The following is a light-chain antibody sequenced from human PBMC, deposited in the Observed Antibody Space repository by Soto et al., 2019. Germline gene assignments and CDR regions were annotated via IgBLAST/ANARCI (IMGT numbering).Light chain of an antibody. CDR1: HSASSS. CDR2: GAS. J-gene: IGKJ1*01. V-gene: IGKV3-20*01. Sequence: EIVMTQSPATLSVSPGERATLSCRASHSASSSLAWYQQKPGQAPRLLIYGASSRATGLPDRFSGGGSGTDFTLTISRLEPEDLAVYYCHQYGSPPPWTFGQGTKVDIK. CDR3: HQYGSPPPWT.